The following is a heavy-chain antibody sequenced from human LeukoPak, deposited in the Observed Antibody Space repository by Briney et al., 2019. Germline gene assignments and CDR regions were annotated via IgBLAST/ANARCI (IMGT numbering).Heavy chain of an antibody. CDR3: ARGPPATTVTTSYYYYFYYMDV. CDR1: GYTFTSYD. J-gene: IGHJ6*03. V-gene: IGHV1-8*03. D-gene: IGHD4-17*01. CDR2: MNLNSGNT. Sequence: ASVKVSCKASGYTFTSYDINWVRQATGQGLEWMGWMNLNSGNTGYAQKFQGRVTITRNTSISTAYMELSSLRSEDTAVYYCARGPPATTVTTSYYYYFYYMDVWGKGTTVTVSS.